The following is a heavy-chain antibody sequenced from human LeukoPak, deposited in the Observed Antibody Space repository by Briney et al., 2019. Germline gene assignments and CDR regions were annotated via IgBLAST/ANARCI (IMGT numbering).Heavy chain of an antibody. CDR1: GFTFSSYA. V-gene: IGHV3-30*04. CDR2: ISYDESNK. D-gene: IGHD6-19*01. CDR3: ARKGYSSGWLTDLGH. J-gene: IGHJ4*02. Sequence: PGRSLRLSCAASGFTFSSYAMHWVRQAPGKGLEWVAVISYDESNKYYADSVKGRFTISRDNSKNTLYLQMNSLRTEDTAVYYCARKGYSSGWLTDLGHWGQGTPVTVSS.